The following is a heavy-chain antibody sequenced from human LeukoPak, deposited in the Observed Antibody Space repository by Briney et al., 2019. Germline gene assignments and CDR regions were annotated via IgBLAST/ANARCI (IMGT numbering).Heavy chain of an antibody. CDR1: GGSISSTKTC. V-gene: IGHV4-39*02. D-gene: IGHD6-19*01. J-gene: IGHJ6*02. CDR2: ICYTGNT. Sequence: PSETLSLTCAVSGGSISSTKTCGDWIRQPPGKGMEWIGTICYTGNTYYKPSLKSRVTISVDSSKNQFSLKLNSLIAADTAVYYCARDSIAVAGYGMDVWGQGTTVTVSS. CDR3: ARDSIAVAGYGMDV.